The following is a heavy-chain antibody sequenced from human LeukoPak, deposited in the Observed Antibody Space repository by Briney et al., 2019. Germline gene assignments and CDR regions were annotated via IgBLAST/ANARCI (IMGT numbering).Heavy chain of an antibody. D-gene: IGHD2-2*01. Sequence: QPGGSLRLSCAASGFTFSSYEMNWVRQAPGKGLEWVSDISSSGRIIYYADSVKGRFTISRDNTKNSLYLQMNSLRAEGTAVYYCARVSRYANDYWGQGTLVTVSS. CDR2: ISSSGRII. V-gene: IGHV3-48*03. CDR1: GFTFSSYE. J-gene: IGHJ4*02. CDR3: ARVSRYANDY.